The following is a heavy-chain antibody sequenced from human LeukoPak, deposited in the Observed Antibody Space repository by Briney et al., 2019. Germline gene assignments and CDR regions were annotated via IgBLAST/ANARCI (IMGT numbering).Heavy chain of an antibody. J-gene: IGHJ3*02. CDR3: AKGLSDYDFWSGYYEDAFDI. V-gene: IGHV3-23*01. D-gene: IGHD3-3*01. Sequence: GGSLRLSCAASGFTFSSYAMSWVRQAPGKGLEWVSAISGSGGSTYYADSVKGRFTISRDNSKNTLYLQMNSLRAEDTAVYYCAKGLSDYDFWSGYYEDAFDIWGQGTMVTVSS. CDR2: ISGSGGST. CDR1: GFTFSSYA.